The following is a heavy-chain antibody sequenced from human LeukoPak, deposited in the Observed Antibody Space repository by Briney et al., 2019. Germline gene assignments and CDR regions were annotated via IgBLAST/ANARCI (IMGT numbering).Heavy chain of an antibody. CDR1: GFTFSSYG. CDR2: ISYDGSNK. V-gene: IGHV3-30*18. D-gene: IGHD6-19*01. Sequence: GGSLRLSCAASGFTFSSYGMHWVRQAPGKGLEWVAVISYDGSNKYYADSVKGRLTISRDNSKNTLYLQMNSLRAEDTAVYYCAKVLAGTFDYWGQGTLVTVSS. J-gene: IGHJ4*02. CDR3: AKVLAGTFDY.